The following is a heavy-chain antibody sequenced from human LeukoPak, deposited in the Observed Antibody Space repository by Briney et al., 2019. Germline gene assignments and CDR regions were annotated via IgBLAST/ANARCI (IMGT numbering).Heavy chain of an antibody. V-gene: IGHV3-11*01. J-gene: IGHJ4*02. CDR3: AKDLESGYSCGRLIDY. Sequence: GGSLRLSCAASGFTFSDYYMSWIRQAPGKGLEWVSYISSSGSTIYYADSVKGRFTISRDNAKNSLYLQMNSLRAEDTAVYYCAKDLESGYSCGRLIDYWGQGTLVTVSS. CDR2: ISSSGSTI. D-gene: IGHD5-18*01. CDR1: GFTFSDYY.